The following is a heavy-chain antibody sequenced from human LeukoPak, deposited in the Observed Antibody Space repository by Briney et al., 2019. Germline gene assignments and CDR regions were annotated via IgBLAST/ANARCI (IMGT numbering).Heavy chain of an antibody. J-gene: IGHJ6*02. V-gene: IGHV1-46*01. CDR2: INPSGGST. D-gene: IGHD4-17*01. Sequence: ASVKVSCKASGYTFTSYYMHWVRQAPGQGLEWMGIINPSGGSTSYAQKFQGRVTMTRDTSTSTVYMELSSLRSEDTAVYYCARAVSTVTTTGRYYGMDVWGQGTTVTVSS. CDR1: GYTFTSYY. CDR3: ARAVSTVTTTGRYYGMDV.